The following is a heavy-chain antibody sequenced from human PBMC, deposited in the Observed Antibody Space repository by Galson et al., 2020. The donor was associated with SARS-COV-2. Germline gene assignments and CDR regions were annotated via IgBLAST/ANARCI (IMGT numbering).Heavy chain of an antibody. CDR3: ARLYSSRWGEETYYYYMDV. Sequence: SETLSLTCTVSGVSISSRSYYWGWIRQPPGKGLEWIGSIYYSGSTYYNPSLKSRVTVSVDTSKNQFSLRLRSGTAADTAVYYCARLYSSRWGEETYYYYMDVWGKGSTVTVSS. CDR1: GVSISSRSYY. V-gene: IGHV4-39*01. D-gene: IGHD6-13*01. J-gene: IGHJ6*03. CDR2: IYYSGST.